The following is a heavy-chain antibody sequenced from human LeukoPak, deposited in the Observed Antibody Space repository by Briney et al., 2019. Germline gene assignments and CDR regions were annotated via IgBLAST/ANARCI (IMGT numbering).Heavy chain of an antibody. D-gene: IGHD3-16*02. V-gene: IGHV4-34*01. CDR1: GGSFSGYY. Sequence: PSETLSLTCAVYGGSFSGYYWSWIRQPPGKGLEWIGEINHSGSTDYNPSLKSRVTISVDTSKNQFSLKLSSVTAADTAVYYCARLYYDYVWGSYRSYYFDYWGQGTLVTVSS. CDR3: ARLYYDYVWGSYRSYYFDY. CDR2: INHSGST. J-gene: IGHJ4*02.